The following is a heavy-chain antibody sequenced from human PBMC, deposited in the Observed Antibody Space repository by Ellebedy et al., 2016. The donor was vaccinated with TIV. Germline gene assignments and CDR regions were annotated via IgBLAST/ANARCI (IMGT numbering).Heavy chain of an antibody. CDR3: ARENRDSSSWYGSLDY. CDR2: INPNSGGT. CDR1: GYTFTGYY. V-gene: IGHV1-2*02. Sequence: ASVKVSXXASGYTFTGYYMHWVRQAPGQGLEWMGWINPNSGGTNYAQKFQGRVTITRDTSASTAYMELRSLRSDDTAVYYCARENRDSSSWYGSLDYWGQGTLVTVSS. D-gene: IGHD6-13*01. J-gene: IGHJ4*02.